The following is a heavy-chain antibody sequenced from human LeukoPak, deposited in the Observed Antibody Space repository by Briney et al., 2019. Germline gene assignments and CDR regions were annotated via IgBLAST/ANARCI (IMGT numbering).Heavy chain of an antibody. CDR2: IYYSGST. Sequence: PSETLSLTCAVSGGSISSYYWSWIRQPPGKGLEWIGYIYYSGSTKYNPSLKSRVTISVDTSKSQFSLKLTSVTAADTAVYYCARLGIGVVPSAMLGDYYFDYWGQGTLVTVSS. D-gene: IGHD2-2*01. CDR3: ARLGIGVVPSAMLGDYYFDY. J-gene: IGHJ4*02. V-gene: IGHV4-59*08. CDR1: GGSISSYY.